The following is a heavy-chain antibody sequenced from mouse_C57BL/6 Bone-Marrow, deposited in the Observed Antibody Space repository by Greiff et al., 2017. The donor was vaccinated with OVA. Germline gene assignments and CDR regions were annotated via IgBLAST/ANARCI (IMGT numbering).Heavy chain of an antibody. Sequence: VQLKESGGGLVKPGGSLKLSCAASGFTFSSYAMSWVRQTPEKRLEWVATISDGGSYTYYPDNVKGRFTISRDNAKNNLYLQMSHLKSEDTAMYYCARDQLLWLRREGFDYWGQGTTLTVSS. J-gene: IGHJ2*01. D-gene: IGHD2-2*01. V-gene: IGHV5-4*01. CDR3: ARDQLLWLRREGFDY. CDR1: GFTFSSYA. CDR2: ISDGGSYT.